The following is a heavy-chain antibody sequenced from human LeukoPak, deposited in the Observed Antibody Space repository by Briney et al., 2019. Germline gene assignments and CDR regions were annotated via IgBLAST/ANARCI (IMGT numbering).Heavy chain of an antibody. CDR1: GFTFRNAW. D-gene: IGHD3-22*01. Sequence: GGSLRLSCAASGFTFRNAWMSWVRQAPGKGLEWVGRIKSKTDGGTTDYAAPVKGRFTISRDDSKNTLYLQMNSLRAEDTAVYYCASLHYDSSVFEDYWGQGTLVTVSS. V-gene: IGHV3-15*01. CDR2: IKSKTDGGTT. J-gene: IGHJ4*02. CDR3: ASLHYDSSVFEDY.